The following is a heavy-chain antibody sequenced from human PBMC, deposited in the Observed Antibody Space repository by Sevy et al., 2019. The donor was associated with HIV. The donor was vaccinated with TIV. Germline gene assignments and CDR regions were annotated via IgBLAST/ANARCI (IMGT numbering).Heavy chain of an antibody. CDR2: IIPIFGTA. CDR1: GGTFSSYA. Sequence: ASVKVSCKASGGTFSSYAISWVRQAPGQGLEWMGGIIPIFGTANYAQKFQGRVTITADESTSTAYMELSSLRSEDTAVYYCALQTTVTLNYYFDYWGQGTLVTVSS. J-gene: IGHJ4*02. CDR3: ALQTTVTLNYYFDY. D-gene: IGHD4-4*01. V-gene: IGHV1-69*13.